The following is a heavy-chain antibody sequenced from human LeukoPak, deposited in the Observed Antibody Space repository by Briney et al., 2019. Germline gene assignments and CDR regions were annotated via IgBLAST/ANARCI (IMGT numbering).Heavy chain of an antibody. D-gene: IGHD7-27*01. J-gene: IGHJ6*03. Sequence: KPSETLPLTPTVSGGPTISISYSWGWTRQPPGRGREWIGGMYYSGSTYYNLSLKSLVTISVDTSKNQFSLKLSSVIAADTAVYDCARVESETGDLYMDGWSKGATVTVSS. CDR3: ARVESETGDLYMDG. CDR1: GGPTISISYS. V-gene: IGHV4-39*07. CDR2: MYYSGST.